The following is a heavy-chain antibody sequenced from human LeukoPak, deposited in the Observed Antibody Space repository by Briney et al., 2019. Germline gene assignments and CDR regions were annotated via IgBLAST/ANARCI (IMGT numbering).Heavy chain of an antibody. D-gene: IGHD3-16*01. J-gene: IGHJ6*03. CDR2: INPNSGGT. CDR1: GYTFTGYY. Sequence: ASVKVSCKASGYTFTGYYMHWVRQAPGQGLEWMGWINPNSGGTNYAQKFQGRVTMTRDTSISTAYMELSRLRSDDTGVYYCARAPLTGYYMDVWGKGTTVTVSS. CDR3: ARAPLTGYYMDV. V-gene: IGHV1-2*02.